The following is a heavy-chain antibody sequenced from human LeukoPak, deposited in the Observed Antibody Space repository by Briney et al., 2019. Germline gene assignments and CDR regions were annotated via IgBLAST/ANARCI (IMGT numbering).Heavy chain of an antibody. CDR3: ASTTYYYDSSGYYFLDY. J-gene: IGHJ4*02. D-gene: IGHD3-22*01. CDR2: IYTSGSTSGST. V-gene: IGHV4-61*02. Sequence: PSETLSLTCTVSGGSISRGNYYWSWIRQPAGKGLEWIGRIYTSGSTSGSTYYNPSLKSRFTISVDTSKNQFSLKLSSVTAADTAVYYCASTTYYYDSSGYYFLDYWGQGTLVTVSS. CDR1: GGSISRGNYY.